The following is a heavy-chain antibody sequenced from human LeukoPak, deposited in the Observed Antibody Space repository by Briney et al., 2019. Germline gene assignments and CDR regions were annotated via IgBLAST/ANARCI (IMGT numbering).Heavy chain of an antibody. V-gene: IGHV4-59*01. CDR1: GGSISNYY. CDR3: ARGHYSGRPLGY. D-gene: IGHD2-21*01. Sequence: SETLSLTCTVSGGSISNYYWSWIRQPPGKGLEWIGYIYYSGSTNYNPSLKSRVTISVDTSKNQFSLKLSSVTAADTAVYYCARGHYSGRPLGYWGQGTLVTVSS. CDR2: IYYSGST. J-gene: IGHJ4*02.